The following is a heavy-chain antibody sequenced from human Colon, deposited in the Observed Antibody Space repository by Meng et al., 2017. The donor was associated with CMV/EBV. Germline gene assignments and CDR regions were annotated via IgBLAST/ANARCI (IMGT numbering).Heavy chain of an antibody. CDR2: ISTTSGSI. CDR1: GFPFSSYS. J-gene: IGHJ6*02. D-gene: IGHD3-22*01. CDR3: ASDSNYYYYYEMDV. V-gene: IGHV3-48*04. Sequence: GGPLRLSCEASGFPFSSYSMNWVRQAPGKGLEWVSYISTTSGSIFYADSVKGRFTISGDNARNSLYLQINDLRAEDTAVYYCASDSNYYYYYEMDVWGQGTAVTVSS.